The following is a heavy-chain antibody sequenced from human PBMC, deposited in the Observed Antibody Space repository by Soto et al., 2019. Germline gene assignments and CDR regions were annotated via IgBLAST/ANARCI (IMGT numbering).Heavy chain of an antibody. D-gene: IGHD6-6*01. V-gene: IGHV4-4*07. CDR3: AREGAAPSWIDP. J-gene: IGHJ5*02. CDR2: MYISGTT. Sequence: SETLSLTCTVSGGSVTSNYWTWIRQPAGKGLEWIGRMYISGTTDYNPSLRGRATMSVDTSKNQFSLTLTSVTAADTAVYYCAREGAAPSWIDPWGRGTLVTVSS. CDR1: GGSVTSNY.